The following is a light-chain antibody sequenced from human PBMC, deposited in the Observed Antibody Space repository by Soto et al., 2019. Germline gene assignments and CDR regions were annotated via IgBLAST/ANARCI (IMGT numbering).Light chain of an antibody. CDR1: SSNIGAGYD. Sequence: QSVLTQPPSVSGAPGQRVTISCTGSSSNIGAGYDVHWYQQLPGTAPKHLIYGNSNRPSGVPDRFSGSKSGTSASLAITGLQAEDEADYYCQSYDSSLSGYVFGPGTKLTVL. J-gene: IGLJ1*01. CDR3: QSYDSSLSGYV. V-gene: IGLV1-40*01. CDR2: GNS.